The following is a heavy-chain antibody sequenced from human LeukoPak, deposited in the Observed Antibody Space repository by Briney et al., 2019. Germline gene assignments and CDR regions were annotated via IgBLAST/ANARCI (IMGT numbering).Heavy chain of an antibody. Sequence: PGGSLRLSCAASGFTVSSNYMSWVRQAPRKGLEWVPVIYSGGSTYYAAPVKGRFTISRDNSKNTLYLQMNSLRAEDTAVYYCARDRGGSTSPYYYMDVWGKGTTVTVSS. CDR3: ARDRGGSTSPYYYMDV. CDR1: GFTVSSNY. CDR2: IYSGGST. D-gene: IGHD2-2*01. V-gene: IGHV3-53*01. J-gene: IGHJ6*03.